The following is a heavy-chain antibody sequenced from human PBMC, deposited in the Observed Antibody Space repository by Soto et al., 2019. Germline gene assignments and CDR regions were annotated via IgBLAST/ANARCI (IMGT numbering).Heavy chain of an antibody. D-gene: IGHD6-6*01. CDR1: DGSLSGYH. Sequence: QVQLQQWGAGLLKPSETLSLTCAVFDGSLSGYHWSWIRQSPGKGLEGIGEINHSGGTNYNPSLKSRVTISVDTSRNQFSLELNSVTAADTSVYYCARRPDGFDIWGQGTVVTVSS. CDR2: INHSGGT. V-gene: IGHV4-34*01. CDR3: ARRPDGFDI. J-gene: IGHJ3*02.